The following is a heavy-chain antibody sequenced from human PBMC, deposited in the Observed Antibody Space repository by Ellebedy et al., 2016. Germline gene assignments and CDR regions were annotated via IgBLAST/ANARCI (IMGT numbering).Heavy chain of an antibody. CDR1: DYTFPSYG. CDR2: NSTYNGNT. V-gene: IGHV1-18*01. Sequence: ASVKVSXXGSDYTFPSYGISWVRQAPGQGLEWMGWNSTYNGNTDYAQNLQGRVSLTTDTSTSTAYIELRSLRPDDTAIYYCARAVSHYYYLDVWGKGTTVIVSS. CDR3: ARAVSHYYYLDV. D-gene: IGHD2/OR15-2a*01. J-gene: IGHJ6*03.